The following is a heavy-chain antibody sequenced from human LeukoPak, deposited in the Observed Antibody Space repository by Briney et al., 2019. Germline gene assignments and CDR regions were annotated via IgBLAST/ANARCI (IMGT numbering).Heavy chain of an antibody. CDR3: ARIDYYYYYMDV. J-gene: IGHJ6*03. Sequence: PSETLSLTCTVSGGSISSSSYYWGWIRQPPGKGLEWIGSIYYSGSTYYNPSLKSRVTISVDTSKNQFSLKLSSVTAPDTAVYYCARIDYYYYYMDVWGKGTTVTISS. V-gene: IGHV4-39*01. CDR1: GGSISSSSYY. CDR2: IYYSGST.